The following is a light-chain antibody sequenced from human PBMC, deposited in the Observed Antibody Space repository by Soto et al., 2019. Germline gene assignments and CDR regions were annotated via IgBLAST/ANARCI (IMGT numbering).Light chain of an antibody. CDR2: GAT. J-gene: IGKJ1*01. CDR3: LQDYNYPRT. Sequence: ALPMTPPPSSLSASVGDRVTITCRASQDIRTELGWYQQKPGKAPKLLIYGATTLQSGDPSRFSGSGSGTDFTLTISGLQPEDFATYYCLQDYNYPRTFGQGTKVEVK. CDR1: QDIRTE. V-gene: IGKV1-6*01.